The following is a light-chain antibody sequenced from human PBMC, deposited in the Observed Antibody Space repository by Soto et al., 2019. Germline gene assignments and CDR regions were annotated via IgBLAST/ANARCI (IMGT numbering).Light chain of an antibody. Sequence: QSVLTQSPSVSGAPGQRVTISCTGSSSNIGAGYDVYWYQQLPGTVPKLLTYGDPNRPSGVPDRFSGSKSGTSASLAITGLQADDEADYYCQSYDSSLSGVVFGGGTKLTVL. CDR3: QSYDSSLSGVV. J-gene: IGLJ2*01. V-gene: IGLV1-40*01. CDR1: SSNIGAGYD. CDR2: GDP.